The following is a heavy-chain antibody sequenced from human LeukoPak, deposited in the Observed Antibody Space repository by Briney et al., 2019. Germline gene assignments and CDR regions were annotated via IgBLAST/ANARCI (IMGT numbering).Heavy chain of an antibody. V-gene: IGHV1-8*01. CDR1: GYSFSSYD. Sequence: WASVKVSCKASGYSFSSYDINWVRQAAGQGPEWMGWMNPNSGNTAYAQNFQGRVIMTRNTSISTAYMELSSLRFEDTAVFYCAIRTSLGGSGSSYFDSWGQGTLVTVSS. CDR3: AIRTSLGGSGSSYFDS. D-gene: IGHD3-10*01. CDR2: MNPNSGNT. J-gene: IGHJ4*02.